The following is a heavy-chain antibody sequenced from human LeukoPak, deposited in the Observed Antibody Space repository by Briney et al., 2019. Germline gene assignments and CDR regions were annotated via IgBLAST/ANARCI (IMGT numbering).Heavy chain of an antibody. CDR1: GFTFSHHS. D-gene: IGHD4-23*01. V-gene: IGHV3-23*01. J-gene: IGHJ5*01. CDR2: ITASGGDT. CDR3: ARRGLQGFCSVNSCHSFFDS. Sequence: PGGSLRLSCVASGFTFSHHSISWVRQAPRKGLEWVSAITASGGDTFYAESVEGRFSVSRDDSKSTVFLQMSSLTADDTGIYFCARRGLQGFCSVNSCHSFFDSWGRGTRVIVSS.